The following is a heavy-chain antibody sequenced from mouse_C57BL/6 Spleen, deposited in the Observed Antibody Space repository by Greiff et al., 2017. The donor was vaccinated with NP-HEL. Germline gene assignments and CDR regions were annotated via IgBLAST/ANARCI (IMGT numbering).Heavy chain of an antibody. CDR3: ARSRHDYFDY. J-gene: IGHJ2*01. V-gene: IGHV1-26*01. D-gene: IGHD6-1*01. Sequence: VQLQQSGPELVKPGASVKISCKASGYTFTDYYMNWVKQSHGKSLEWIGDINPNNGGTSYNQKFKGKATLTVDKSSSTAYMELRSLTSEDSAVYYCARSRHDYFDYWGQGTTLTVSS. CDR2: INPNNGGT. CDR1: GYTFTDYY.